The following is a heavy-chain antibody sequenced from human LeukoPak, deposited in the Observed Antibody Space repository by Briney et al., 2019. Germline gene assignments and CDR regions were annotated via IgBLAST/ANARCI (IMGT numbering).Heavy chain of an antibody. CDR1: GGSISSTNYY. CDR3: ARRGEYSRFWYGVGLFDY. Sequence: SETLSLTCTVSGGSISSTNYYWGWIRQPPGKGLEWVGSIYYSGSTYYNPSLKSRVTISLDTSKNQFSLKLTSVTATDTAVYYCARRGEYSRFWYGVGLFDYWGQGTLVTVSS. CDR2: IYYSGST. J-gene: IGHJ4*02. V-gene: IGHV4-39*01. D-gene: IGHD6-19*01.